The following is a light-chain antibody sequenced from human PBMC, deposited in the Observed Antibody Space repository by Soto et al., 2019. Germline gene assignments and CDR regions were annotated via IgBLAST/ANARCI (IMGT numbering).Light chain of an antibody. CDR2: GAS. V-gene: IGKV3-11*01. CDR1: QSVSSY. CDR3: QQRSNWPIT. Sequence: EIVLTQSPATLSLSPGERATLSFSASQSVSSYLAWYQQTPGRAPRLLIYGASTRATGIPDRFSGSGSGTDFTLTISSLEPEDFAVYYCQQRSNWPITFGQGTRLEIK. J-gene: IGKJ5*01.